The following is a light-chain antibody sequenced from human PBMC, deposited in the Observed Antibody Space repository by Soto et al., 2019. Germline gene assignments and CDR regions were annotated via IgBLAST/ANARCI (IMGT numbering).Light chain of an antibody. CDR1: SSNIGAGYD. J-gene: IGLJ3*02. V-gene: IGLV1-40*01. Sequence: QSVLTQPPSVSGAPGQRVTISCTGSSSNIGAGYDVHWYQQLPETAPKLLIYGNNNRPLGVPDRFSGSKSGTSASLAITGLQAEDEADYYCQSYDSSLSGWVFGGGTKLTVL. CDR3: QSYDSSLSGWV. CDR2: GNN.